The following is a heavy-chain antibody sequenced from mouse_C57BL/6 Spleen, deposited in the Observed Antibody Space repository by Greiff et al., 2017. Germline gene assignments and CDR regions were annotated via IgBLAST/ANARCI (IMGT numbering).Heavy chain of an antibody. J-gene: IGHJ4*01. CDR2: IYPGDGDT. CDR3: ARELGAMDY. D-gene: IGHD3-1*01. CDR1: GYAFSSSW. V-gene: IGHV1-82*01. Sequence: VQVVESGPELVKPGASVKISCKASGYAFSSSWMNWVKQRPGKGLGWIGRIYPGDGDTNYNGKFKGKATLTADKSSSTAYMQLSSLTSEDFAVYFWARELGAMDYWGQGTSVTVSS.